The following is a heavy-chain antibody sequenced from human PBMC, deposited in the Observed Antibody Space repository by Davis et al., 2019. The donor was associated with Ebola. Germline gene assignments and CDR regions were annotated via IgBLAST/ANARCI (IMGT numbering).Heavy chain of an antibody. V-gene: IGHV5-51*01. D-gene: IGHD3-16*01. Sequence: GESLKISCEASGYSFTTYWIGWVRQKPGKGLEWIASTYPTDSDIRHNPSFRGQVTLSVDNSINTAYLQWSSLEASDTATYYCARVELRWGASFDYWGQGTLVTVSS. J-gene: IGHJ4*02. CDR3: ARVELRWGASFDY. CDR2: TYPTDSDI. CDR1: GYSFTTYW.